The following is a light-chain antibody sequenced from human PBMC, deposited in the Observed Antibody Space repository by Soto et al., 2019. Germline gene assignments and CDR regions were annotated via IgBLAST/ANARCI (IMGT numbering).Light chain of an antibody. CDR3: LQHNSYPCT. Sequence: DIQMTQSPSSLSASVGDRVTITCRASQGIRNDLAWYQQKPVKAPHRLIYAAFSLQSGVPSRFSGSGSGTEFTLTISSLQPEDFATYYCLQHNSYPCTFGQGTKLEIK. CDR1: QGIRND. J-gene: IGKJ2*02. CDR2: AAF. V-gene: IGKV1-17*01.